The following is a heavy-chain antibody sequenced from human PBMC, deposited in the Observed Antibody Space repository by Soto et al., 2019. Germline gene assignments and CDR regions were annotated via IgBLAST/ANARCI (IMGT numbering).Heavy chain of an antibody. Sequence: EVQLVQSGAEVKKPGESLRISCKGSGYSFTSYWISWVRQMPGKGLEWMGRIDPSDSYTNYSPSFQGHVTISADKSISTAYLQWSSLKASDTAMYYCARLEGEDYIAAAGTIDYWGQGTLVTVSS. J-gene: IGHJ4*02. CDR1: GYSFTSYW. CDR3: ARLEGEDYIAAAGTIDY. CDR2: IDPSDSYT. D-gene: IGHD6-13*01. V-gene: IGHV5-10-1*03.